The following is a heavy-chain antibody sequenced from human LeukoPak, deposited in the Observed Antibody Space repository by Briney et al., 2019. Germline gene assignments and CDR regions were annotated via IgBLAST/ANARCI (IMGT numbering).Heavy chain of an antibody. CDR2: INHSGGT. D-gene: IGHD3-3*01. CDR1: GGSFNGYY. J-gene: IGHJ4*02. V-gene: IGHV4-34*01. Sequence: PSETLSLTCAVYGGSFNGYYWSWIRQPPGKGLEWIGEINHSGGTNYNPSLKSRVTISVDTSKNQFSLKLSSVTAADPAVYYCATTYCDFWSGYYPTDYWGQGTLVTVSS. CDR3: ATTYCDFWSGYYPTDY.